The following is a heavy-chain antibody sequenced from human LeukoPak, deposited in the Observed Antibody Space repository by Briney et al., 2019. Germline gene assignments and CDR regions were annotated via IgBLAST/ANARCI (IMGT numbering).Heavy chain of an antibody. CDR3: AREEDVVVVAALDY. CDR1: GFTFSSYG. V-gene: IGHV3-33*01. Sequence: AGRSLRLSCAASGFTFSSYGMHWVRQAPGKGLEWVAAIWYDGSNKYYADSVKGRYTISRDNSKNTLYLQMNSLRAEDTAVYYCAREEDVVVVAALDYWGQGTLVTVSS. CDR2: IWYDGSNK. D-gene: IGHD2-15*01. J-gene: IGHJ4*02.